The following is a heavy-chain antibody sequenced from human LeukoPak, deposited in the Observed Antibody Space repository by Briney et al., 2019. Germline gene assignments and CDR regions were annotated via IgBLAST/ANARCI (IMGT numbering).Heavy chain of an antibody. V-gene: IGHV4-34*01. J-gene: IGHJ6*04. CDR1: GGSFSGFD. CDR3: ARGWGLRGGIMDV. Sequence: PSETLSLTCVVDGGSFSGFDWNWIRQPPGKGLEWIGEINYSGSTKCNPSLKSRLTISVDTSKNQFSLRLSSVTAADTAVYYCARGWGLRGGIMDVWGKGTTVTISS. D-gene: IGHD2-15*01. CDR2: INYSGST.